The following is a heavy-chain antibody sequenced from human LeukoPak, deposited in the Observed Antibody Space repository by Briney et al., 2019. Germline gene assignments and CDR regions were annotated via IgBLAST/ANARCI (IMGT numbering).Heavy chain of an antibody. Sequence: SETLSLTCAVYGGSFSGYYWSWIRQPPGKGLEWIGEINHRGSNNYNPSLKSRVTISVETSKKQFALKQRSVTAADRAVYYCARESSAGTWFYYYYIDVWGKGTPVTVSS. CDR2: INHRGSN. D-gene: IGHD6-13*01. CDR3: ARESSAGTWFYYYYIDV. V-gene: IGHV4-34*01. CDR1: GGSFSGYY. J-gene: IGHJ6*03.